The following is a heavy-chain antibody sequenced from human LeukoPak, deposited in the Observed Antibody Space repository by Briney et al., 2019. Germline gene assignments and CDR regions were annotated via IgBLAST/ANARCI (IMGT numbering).Heavy chain of an antibody. J-gene: IGHJ5*02. CDR3: ARTGVLRYFDWLLQDNWFGP. CDR2: INAGNGNT. CDR1: GYTFTSYA. D-gene: IGHD3-9*01. V-gene: IGHV1-3*01. Sequence: GASVKVSCKASGYTFTSYAMHWARQAPGQRLEWMGWINAGNGNTKYSQKFQGRVTITRDTSASTAYMELSSLRSEDTAVYYCARTGVLRYFDWLLQDNWFGPWGQGTLVTVSS.